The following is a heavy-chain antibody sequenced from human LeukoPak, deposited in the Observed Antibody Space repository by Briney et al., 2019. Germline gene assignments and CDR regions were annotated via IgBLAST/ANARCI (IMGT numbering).Heavy chain of an antibody. V-gene: IGHV1-8*03. CDR1: GYTFITYD. D-gene: IGHD6-13*01. J-gene: IGHJ4*02. Sequence: ASVKVSCKASGYTFITYDINWVRQATGQGLEWMGWMNPNTGNTGYAQKFQGRVTITRNTSISTAYMELSSLRSEDTAVYYCARGDIAAAGSGFDYWGQGTLVTVSS. CDR2: MNPNTGNT. CDR3: ARGDIAAAGSGFDY.